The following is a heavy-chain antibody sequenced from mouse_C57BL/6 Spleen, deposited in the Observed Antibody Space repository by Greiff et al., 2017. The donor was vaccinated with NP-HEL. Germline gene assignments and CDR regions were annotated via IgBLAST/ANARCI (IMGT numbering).Heavy chain of an antibody. J-gene: IGHJ4*01. Sequence: QVQLQQPGAELVMPGASVKLSCKASGYTFTSYWITWVKQRPGQGLEWIGDIYPGSGSTNYNEKFKSKATLTVDTSSSTAYMQLSSLTSEDSAVYYCARGWDGLYAMDYWGQGTSVTVSS. V-gene: IGHV1-55*01. CDR3: ARGWDGLYAMDY. D-gene: IGHD4-1*01. CDR2: IYPGSGST. CDR1: GYTFTSYW.